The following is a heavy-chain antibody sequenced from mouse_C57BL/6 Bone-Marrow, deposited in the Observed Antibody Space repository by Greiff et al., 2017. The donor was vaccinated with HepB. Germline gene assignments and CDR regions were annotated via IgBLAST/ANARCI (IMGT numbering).Heavy chain of an antibody. V-gene: IGHV1-59*01. D-gene: IGHD1-1*01. CDR1: GYTFTSYW. J-gene: IGHJ2*01. Sequence: QVQLQQPGAELVRPGTSVKLSCKASGYTFTSYWMHLVKQRPGQGLEWIGVIDPSDSYTNYNQKFKGKATLTVDTSSSTAYMQLSSLTSEDSAVYYCARDYYGSSYWGQGTTLTVSS. CDR3: ARDYYGSSY. CDR2: IDPSDSYT.